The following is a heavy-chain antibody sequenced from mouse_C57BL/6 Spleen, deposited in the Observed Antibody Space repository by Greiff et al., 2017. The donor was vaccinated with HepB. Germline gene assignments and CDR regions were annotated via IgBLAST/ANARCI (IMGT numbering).Heavy chain of an antibody. D-gene: IGHD4-1*02. CDR1: GFTFSSYA. J-gene: IGHJ3*01. CDR2: ISSGGDYI. Sequence: EVQVVESGEGLVKPGGSLKLSCAASGFTFSSYAMSWVRQTPEKRLEWVAYISSGGDYIYYADTVKGRFTISRDNARNTLYLQMSSLKSEDTAMYYCTRDSTGLAWFAYWGQGTLVTVSA. CDR3: TRDSTGLAWFAY. V-gene: IGHV5-9-1*02.